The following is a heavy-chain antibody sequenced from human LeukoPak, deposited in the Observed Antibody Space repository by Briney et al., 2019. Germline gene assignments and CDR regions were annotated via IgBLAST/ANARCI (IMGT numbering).Heavy chain of an antibody. CDR3: ATYSSGWPLFDY. CDR1: GGSISSSSYY. Sequence: SETLSLTCTVSGGSISSSSYYWGWIRQPPGKGLEWIGTIYHSGSTYYNPSLKSRVTISVDTSKNQFSLKLSSVTAADTAAYYCATYSSGWPLFDYWGQGTLVTVSS. J-gene: IGHJ4*02. V-gene: IGHV4-39*07. D-gene: IGHD6-19*01. CDR2: IYHSGST.